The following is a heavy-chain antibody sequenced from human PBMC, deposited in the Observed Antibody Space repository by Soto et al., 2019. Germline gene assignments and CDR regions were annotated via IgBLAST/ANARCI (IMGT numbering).Heavy chain of an antibody. Sequence: PGGSLRLSCAASGFTFSSYAVSWVRQAPGKGLEWVSGISSSGGSTYYADSVKGRFTISRDNSKNTLYLQMNSLRAEDTAVYYCAVAVAGPTAIGYWGQGTLVTVSS. CDR2: ISSSGGST. CDR3: AVAVAGPTAIGY. D-gene: IGHD6-19*01. J-gene: IGHJ4*02. V-gene: IGHV3-23*01. CDR1: GFTFSSYA.